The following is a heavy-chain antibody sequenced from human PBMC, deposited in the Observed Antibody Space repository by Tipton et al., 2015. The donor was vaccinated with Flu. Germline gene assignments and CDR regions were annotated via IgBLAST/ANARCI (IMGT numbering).Heavy chain of an antibody. J-gene: IGHJ5*02. CDR3: ARRDMTTVTSNWFDP. D-gene: IGHD4-17*01. Sequence: TLSLTCTVSGGSISSSSYYWGWIRQPPGKGLEWIGSIYYSGSTYYNPSLKSRVTISVDTSKNQFSLKLSSVTAADTAVYYCARRDMTTVTSNWFDPWGQGTLVTVSS. CDR2: IYYSGST. V-gene: IGHV4-39*01. CDR1: GGSISSSSYY.